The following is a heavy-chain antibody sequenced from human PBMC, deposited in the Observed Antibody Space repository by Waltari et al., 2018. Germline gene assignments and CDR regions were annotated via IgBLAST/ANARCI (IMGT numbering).Heavy chain of an antibody. D-gene: IGHD3-22*01. V-gene: IGHV4-38-2*01. CDR3: ARNYDSSGYYYGGIDY. CDR1: GYSISSGYY. CDR2: IYHSGST. Sequence: QVQLQESGPGLVKPSETLSLTCAVSGYSISSGYYWGWIRQPPGKGLEWIGSIYHSGSTYYNPSLKSRVTISVDTFKNQFSLKLSSVTAADTAVYYCARNYDSSGYYYGGIDYWGQGTLVTVSS. J-gene: IGHJ4*02.